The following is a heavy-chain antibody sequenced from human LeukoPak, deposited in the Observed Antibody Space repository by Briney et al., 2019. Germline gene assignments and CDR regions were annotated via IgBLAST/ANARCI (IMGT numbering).Heavy chain of an antibody. V-gene: IGHV4-59*01. CDR3: AKSGSCTNGVCYTPNWFDP. Sequence: SETLSPTCTVSGGSISSYYWSWIRPPPGKGLEWIGYNYYSGSNNYNPSLKSRVTISVNTSKNQFSLKLSSVTAADTAVYYCAKSGSCTNGVCYTPNWFDPWGQGTLVTVSS. J-gene: IGHJ5*02. CDR2: NYYSGSN. CDR1: GGSISSYY. D-gene: IGHD2-8*01.